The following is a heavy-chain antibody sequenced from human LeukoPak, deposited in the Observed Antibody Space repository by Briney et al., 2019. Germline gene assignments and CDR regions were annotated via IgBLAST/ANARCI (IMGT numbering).Heavy chain of an antibody. CDR3: AFSSYYDFWSGYYFDY. D-gene: IGHD3-3*01. Sequence: GGSLRLSCAASGFTFSSYAMSWVRQAPGKGLEWVSAISGSGDNTHYADSVKGRFTISRDNSKNTLYLQMNSLRAEDTAVYYCAFSSYYDFWSGYYFDYWGQGTLVTVSS. J-gene: IGHJ4*02. CDR1: GFTFSSYA. CDR2: ISGSGDNT. V-gene: IGHV3-23*01.